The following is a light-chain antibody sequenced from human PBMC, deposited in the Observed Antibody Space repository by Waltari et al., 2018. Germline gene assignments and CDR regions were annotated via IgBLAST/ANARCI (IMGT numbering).Light chain of an antibody. CDR1: QSVSST. V-gene: IGKV3-15*01. J-gene: IGKJ1*01. CDR2: GAS. Sequence: IVITQSPATLSVAPAEKATLSCRASQSVSSTLAWYQQKPGQHPSLLIYGASTRATGIPARFSGSVSGTEFTLTISSLQAEDFAVYYGQQYNNWPPWTFGQGTKVEIK. CDR3: QQYNNWPPWT.